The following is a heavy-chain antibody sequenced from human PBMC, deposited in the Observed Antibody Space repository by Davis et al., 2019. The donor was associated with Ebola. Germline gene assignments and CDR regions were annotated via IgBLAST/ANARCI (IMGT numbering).Heavy chain of an antibody. Sequence: ASVKVSCKASGYTFTDYFIHWVRQAPGQGLEWLGRINCNSGGTNYAQKFQGRVTVTRDTSISTVYMELSRLRSDDTAVYYCARDGGYYGSGSYSPPGYWGQGTLVTVSS. D-gene: IGHD3-10*01. CDR3: ARDGGYYGSGSYSPPGY. CDR2: INCNSGGT. V-gene: IGHV1-2*06. CDR1: GYTFTDYF. J-gene: IGHJ4*02.